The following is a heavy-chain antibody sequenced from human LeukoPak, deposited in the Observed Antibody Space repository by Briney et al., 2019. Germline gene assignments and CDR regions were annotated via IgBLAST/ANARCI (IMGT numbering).Heavy chain of an antibody. V-gene: IGHV3-23*01. D-gene: IGHD2-2*02. CDR3: AKDSYLSLAHVAFDI. J-gene: IGHJ3*02. Sequence: PGGSLRLSCAASGFTFRSYAMSWVRQAPGKGLEWVSAISGSGGSTYYADSVKGRFTISRDNSKNTLYLQMNSLRADDTAVYYCAKDSYLSLAHVAFDIWGQGTMVTVSS. CDR2: ISGSGGST. CDR1: GFTFRSYA.